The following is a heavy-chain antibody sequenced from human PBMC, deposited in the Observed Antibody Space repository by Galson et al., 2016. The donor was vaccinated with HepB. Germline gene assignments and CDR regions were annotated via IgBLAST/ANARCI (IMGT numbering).Heavy chain of an antibody. V-gene: IGHV3-21*06. D-gene: IGHD2-15*01. CDR1: GFTFSRCT. CDR3: ARGFCIGVSCHSAQFDL. J-gene: IGHJ4*02. CDR2: ISSGSSYI. Sequence: SLRLSCAASGFTFSRCTMNWVRQAPGKGLEWVSSISSGSSYIYYADSVKGRFTISRDNAKDSLYLQMNSLRAEDTAVYYCARGFCIGVSCHSAQFDLWGQGTLVTVSS.